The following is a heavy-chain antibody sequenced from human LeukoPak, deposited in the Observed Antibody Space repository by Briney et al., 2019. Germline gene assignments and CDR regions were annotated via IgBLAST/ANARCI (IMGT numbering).Heavy chain of an antibody. J-gene: IGHJ4*02. CDR3: ARVVDHDYHDYYADH. V-gene: IGHV1-18*01. Sequence: ASVKVSCKPSGYTFTSYGITWVRQAPGQGLEWMGWISAYNGNPKYAQKLQGRVTMTTDTSTSTAYMELRSLRSDDTAVYYCARVVDHDYHDYYADHWGQGTLVTVSS. CDR2: ISAYNGNP. CDR1: GYTFTSYG. D-gene: IGHD4-17*01.